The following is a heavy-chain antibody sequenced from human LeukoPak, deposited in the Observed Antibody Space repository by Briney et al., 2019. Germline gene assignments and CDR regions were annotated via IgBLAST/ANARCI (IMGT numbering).Heavy chain of an antibody. V-gene: IGHV3-74*01. D-gene: IGHD2-15*01. CDR3: ARDRCSGGSCYSEGLDP. J-gene: IGHJ5*02. Sequence: PGGSLRLSCAASGFTFSSYWMHWVRQAPGKGLVWVSHINSDGSSTSYADSVKGRFTISRDNAKNTLYLQMNSLRAEDTAVYYCARDRCSGGSCYSEGLDPWGQGTLVTVSS. CDR2: INSDGSST. CDR1: GFTFSSYW.